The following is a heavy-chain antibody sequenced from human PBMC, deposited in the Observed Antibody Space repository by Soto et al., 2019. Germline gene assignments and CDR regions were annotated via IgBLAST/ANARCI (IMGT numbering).Heavy chain of an antibody. Sequence: SQTLSLTCAISGDSVSSNSAAWNWIRQSPSRGLEWLGRTYYRSKWYNDYAVSVKSRITINPDTSKNQFSLKLSSVTAADTAVYYCARRGYSSSWYENWFDPWGQGTLVTVSS. D-gene: IGHD6-13*01. V-gene: IGHV6-1*01. CDR1: GDSVSSNSAA. CDR3: ARRGYSSSWYENWFDP. CDR2: TYYRSKWYN. J-gene: IGHJ5*02.